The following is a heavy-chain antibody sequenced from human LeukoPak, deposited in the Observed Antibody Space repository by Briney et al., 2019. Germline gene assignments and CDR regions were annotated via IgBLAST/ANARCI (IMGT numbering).Heavy chain of an antibody. CDR3: ARSPIRGAFDI. CDR2: IYYSGST. Sequence: SETLSLTCTVSGGSISSYYRSWIRQPPGKGLEWIGYIYYSGSTNYNPSLKSRVTISVDTSKNQFSLKLSSVTAADTAVYYCARSPIRGAFDIWGQGTMVTVSS. D-gene: IGHD3-3*01. CDR1: GGSISSYY. V-gene: IGHV4-59*01. J-gene: IGHJ3*02.